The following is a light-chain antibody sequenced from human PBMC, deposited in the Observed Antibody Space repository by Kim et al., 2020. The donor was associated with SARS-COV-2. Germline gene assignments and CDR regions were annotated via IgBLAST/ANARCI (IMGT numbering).Light chain of an antibody. V-gene: IGKV1-17*01. J-gene: IGKJ4*01. CDR1: EGIDKD. CDR2: AAS. CDR3: LQHNSYPIT. Sequence: DIQLTQSPSSLSASVGDRVTITCRASEGIDKDLAWYQQKQGSAPKRLIYAASTLQSGVPSRFSGSGSWTEFTLTISSMQPEDFATYYCLQHNSYPITFGGGTKLEI.